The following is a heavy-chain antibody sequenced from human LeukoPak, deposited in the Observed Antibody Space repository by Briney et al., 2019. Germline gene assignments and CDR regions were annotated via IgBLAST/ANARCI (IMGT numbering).Heavy chain of an antibody. V-gene: IGHV1-46*01. J-gene: IGHJ1*01. CDR2: INPSGGST. CDR3: ARDGSYYGSGDQH. D-gene: IGHD3-10*01. CDR1: GYTFTSYY. Sequence: ASVTVSCMASGYTFTSYYMHWVRQAPGQGLEWMGIINPSGGSTSYAQKFQGRVTMTRDTSTSTVYMELSSLRSEDTAVYYCARDGSYYGSGDQHWGQGTLVTVSS.